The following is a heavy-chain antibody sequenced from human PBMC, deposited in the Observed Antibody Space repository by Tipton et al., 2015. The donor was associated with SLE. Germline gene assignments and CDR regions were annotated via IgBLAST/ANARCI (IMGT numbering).Heavy chain of an antibody. CDR3: ARDRRGWYFDL. CDR2: INTSGST. D-gene: IGHD3-10*01. Sequence: TLSLTCTVSGGSISSGSYYWSWIRQPAGKGLEWIGRINTSGSTNYNPSLKSRVTISVDTSKNQFSLKLSSVTAADTAVYYCARDRRGWYFDLWGRGTLVTVSS. J-gene: IGHJ2*01. CDR1: GGSISSGSYY. V-gene: IGHV4-61*02.